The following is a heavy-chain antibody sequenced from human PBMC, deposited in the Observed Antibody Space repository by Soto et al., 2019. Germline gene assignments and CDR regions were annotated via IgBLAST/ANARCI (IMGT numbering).Heavy chain of an antibody. CDR2: INHSGST. CDR1: GGSFSGYY. J-gene: IGHJ4*02. D-gene: IGHD6-13*01. V-gene: IGHV4-34*01. Sequence: SETLSLTCAVYGGSFSGYYWCSIRQPPGKGLEWIGEINHSGSTNYNPSLKSRVTISVDTSKNKFSLKLSSVTAADTAVYYCARGGRLAAAGRDYWGQGTLVTVSS. CDR3: ARGGRLAAAGRDY.